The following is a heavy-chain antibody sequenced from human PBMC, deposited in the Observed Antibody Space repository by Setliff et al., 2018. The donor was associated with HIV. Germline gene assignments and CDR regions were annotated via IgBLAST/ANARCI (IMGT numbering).Heavy chain of an antibody. CDR1: GGAYPTFA. Sequence: SVKVSCKASGGAYPTFAFNWVRQAPGQGLEWMGGIIPIYGTANYAQRFLGRATIAADGSTSTMELTSLTSEDTAVYYCASDSPTARFEEVSEHFYFYMDVWGRGTTVTVSS. V-gene: IGHV1-69*13. D-gene: IGHD3-10*01. J-gene: IGHJ6*03. CDR3: ASDSPTARFEEVSEHFYFYMDV. CDR2: IIPIYGTA.